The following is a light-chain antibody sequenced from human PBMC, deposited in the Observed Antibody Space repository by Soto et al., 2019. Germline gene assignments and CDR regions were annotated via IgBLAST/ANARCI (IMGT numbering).Light chain of an antibody. CDR2: DAS. CDR3: QQYNRGPPIT. Sequence: EIVMTQSPATLSVSPGERSTLSCMASETVRSDLAWYQQKPGQAPRLLIYDASTRATGIPARFSGSGSGTEFTLTISSLQSEDFAVYYCQQYNRGPPITFGQGTRWRL. J-gene: IGKJ5*01. V-gene: IGKV3-15*01. CDR1: ETVRSD.